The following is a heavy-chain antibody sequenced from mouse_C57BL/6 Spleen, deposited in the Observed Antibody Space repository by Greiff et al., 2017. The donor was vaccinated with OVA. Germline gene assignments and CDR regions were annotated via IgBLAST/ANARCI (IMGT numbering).Heavy chain of an antibody. D-gene: IGHD4-1*01. Sequence: QFQLQQSGPGLVQPSQSLSITCTVSGFSLTSYGVHWVRQSPGKGLEWLGVIWSGGSTDYNAAFISRLSISKDNSKSQVFFKMNSLQADDTAIYYCARITGVPGAYWGQGTLVTVSA. V-gene: IGHV2-2*01. CDR1: GFSLTSYG. CDR3: ARITGVPGAY. J-gene: IGHJ3*01. CDR2: IWSGGST.